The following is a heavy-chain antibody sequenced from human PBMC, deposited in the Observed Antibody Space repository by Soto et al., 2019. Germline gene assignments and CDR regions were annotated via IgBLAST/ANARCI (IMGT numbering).Heavy chain of an antibody. J-gene: IGHJ6*03. D-gene: IGHD1-7*01. CDR2: MNPNSGNT. CDR1: GYRFTSYD. V-gene: IGHV1-8*01. CDR3: ERAYLQIYIRSRLQRRNYRSFLAF. Sequence: ASVKVSCKAAGYRFTSYDINWVRQANRQGLEWMGWMNPNSGNTGYAQKFQGRVTMTRNTSISTAYMELSSLRSEDTAVYYCERAYLQIYIRSRLQRRNYRSFLAFWVNGTTVPVS.